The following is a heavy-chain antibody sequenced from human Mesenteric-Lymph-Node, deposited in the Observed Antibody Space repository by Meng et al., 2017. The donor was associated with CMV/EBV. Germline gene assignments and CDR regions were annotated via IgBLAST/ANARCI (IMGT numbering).Heavy chain of an antibody. J-gene: IGHJ4*02. CDR2: ISHSGST. CDR3: ARDKGGSTWNNKGYYFDY. CDR1: GYSISSDYY. Sequence: SETLSLTCIVSGYSISSDYYWGWLRQPTGKGLEWIGVISHSGSTYYNPSLKSRVTISLDTSKNQFSLKLSSVTAADTAVYYCARDKGGSTWNNKGYYFDYWGQGTLVTVSS. D-gene: IGHD1/OR15-1a*01. V-gene: IGHV4-38-2*02.